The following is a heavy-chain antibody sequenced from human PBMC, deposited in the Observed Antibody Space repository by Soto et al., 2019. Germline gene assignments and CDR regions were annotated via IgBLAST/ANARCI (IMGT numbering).Heavy chain of an antibody. V-gene: IGHV3-66*01. CDR1: GLIVNNNF. CDR2: INPEGRT. D-gene: IGHD2-2*01. CDR3: AKAPRRPYCSSTSCQSIAAAGD. Sequence: GSLRLSCEASGLIVNNNFMNWVRQAPGRGLEWVSVINPEGRTYYADSVKDRFTISRDNSKNTLYLQMNSLRAEDTAVYYCAKAPRRPYCSSTSCQSIAAAGDWGQGTLVTVSS. J-gene: IGHJ4*02.